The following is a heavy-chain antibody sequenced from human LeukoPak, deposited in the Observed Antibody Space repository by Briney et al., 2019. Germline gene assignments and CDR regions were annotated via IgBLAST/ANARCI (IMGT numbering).Heavy chain of an antibody. D-gene: IGHD2-2*01. CDR2: IKSKTDGGTT. J-gene: IGHJ5*02. CDR3: XXXXXMDFFVVLPA. V-gene: IGHV3-15*01. CDR1: GFTFINAW. Sequence: GGSLRLSCAASGFTFINAWVNWVRQAPGKGLEWVGRIKSKTDGGTTDYAAPVKGRFTISRDDSKNTLYLQMNSLKTEDTDVXXXXXXXXMDFFVVLPAWGQGTLVTVSS.